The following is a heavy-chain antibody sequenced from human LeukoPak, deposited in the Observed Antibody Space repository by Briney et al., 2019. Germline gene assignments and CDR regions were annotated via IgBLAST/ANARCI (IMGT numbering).Heavy chain of an antibody. CDR1: GGSISSSSYY. CDR3: VDQDPNIAARFSSVDY. J-gene: IGHJ4*02. D-gene: IGHD6-6*01. V-gene: IGHV4-39*02. Sequence: PSETLSLTCTVSGGSISSSSYYWGWIRLPPGKGLEWIGSIDYSGITHYNSSLKSRVTISVDTSKNHFSLRLSAVTTADTGVYSCVDQDPNIAARFSSVDYWGQGTLVTVSS. CDR2: IDYSGIT.